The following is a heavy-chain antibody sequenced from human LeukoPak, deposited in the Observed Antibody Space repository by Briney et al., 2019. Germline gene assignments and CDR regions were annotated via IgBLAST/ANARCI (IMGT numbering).Heavy chain of an antibody. CDR3: ARQIRAGAFDI. Sequence: GASVKVSCKVSGYTLNQMPMHWVRQAPGKGPEWMGGFAPEDGRIIYAQNFQGRVTMTEATSIDTAYMELSSLRSEDTALYYCARQIRAGAFDIWGQGILVTVSS. V-gene: IGHV1-24*01. D-gene: IGHD3-16*01. J-gene: IGHJ3*02. CDR1: GYTLNQMP. CDR2: FAPEDGRI.